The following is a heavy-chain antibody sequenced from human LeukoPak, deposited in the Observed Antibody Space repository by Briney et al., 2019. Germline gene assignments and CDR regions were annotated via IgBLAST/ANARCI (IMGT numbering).Heavy chain of an antibody. CDR1: GGSINSSDYY. CDR3: ARHATSSTSGPPYDY. J-gene: IGHJ4*02. V-gene: IGHV4-39*01. Sequence: SETLSLTCTVSGGSINSSDYYWGWIRQPPGKGLEWIGSIYHSGSMYASLKSRVTISVDTSKNQFSLKMSSVSAADTAVYYCARHATSSTSGPPYDYWGQGTLVTVSS. CDR2: IYHSGSM. D-gene: IGHD5-24*01.